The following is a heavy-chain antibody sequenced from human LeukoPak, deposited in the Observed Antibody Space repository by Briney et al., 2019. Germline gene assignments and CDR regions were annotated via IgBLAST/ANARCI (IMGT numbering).Heavy chain of an antibody. Sequence: PGRSLRLSCAASGFTFSSYAMYWVRQAPGKGLEWVAIISYDGSNKYYVDSVKGRFTISRDNAKNSLYLQMNSLRAEDTALYHCARGGWFGATIVYYFDYWGQGTLVTVSS. V-gene: IGHV3-30-3*01. D-gene: IGHD3-10*01. J-gene: IGHJ4*02. CDR1: GFTFSSYA. CDR3: ARGGWFGATIVYYFDY. CDR2: ISYDGSNK.